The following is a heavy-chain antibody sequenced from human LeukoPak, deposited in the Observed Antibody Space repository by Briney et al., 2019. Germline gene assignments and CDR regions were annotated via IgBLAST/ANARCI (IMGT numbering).Heavy chain of an antibody. Sequence: GGSLRLSCAASGLTFSSHWMHWVRQAPGKGLEWVSSIDSSSSYIYYADSVKGRFTISRANAKNSLFLQMNSLRAEDTAVYYCARGPHGGFVIIPTEFWGQGTLVTVSS. J-gene: IGHJ4*02. CDR1: GLTFSSHW. CDR3: ARGPHGGFVIIPTEF. D-gene: IGHD3-3*01. CDR2: IDSSSSYI. V-gene: IGHV3-21*01.